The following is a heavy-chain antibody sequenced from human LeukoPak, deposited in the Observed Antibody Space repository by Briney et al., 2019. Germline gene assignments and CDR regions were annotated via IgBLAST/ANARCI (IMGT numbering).Heavy chain of an antibody. V-gene: IGHV3-30*19. D-gene: IGHD3-3*01. CDR1: GFTFSSYG. CDR3: AREEWYYFDY. Sequence: PGGSLRLSCAASGFTFSSYGMHWVRQAPGKGLEWVAVISYDGSNKYYEDSVKGRFTISRDNSKNTLYLQMNSLRAEDMAVYYCAREEWYYFDYWGQGTLVTVSS. J-gene: IGHJ4*02. CDR2: ISYDGSNK.